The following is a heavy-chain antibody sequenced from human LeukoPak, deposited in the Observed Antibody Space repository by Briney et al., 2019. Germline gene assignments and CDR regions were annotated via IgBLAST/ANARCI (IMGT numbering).Heavy chain of an antibody. J-gene: IGHJ6*02. CDR1: GGSISSYY. Sequence: PSETLSLTCAVSGGSISSYYWSWIRQPPGKGLEWIGYIYYSGSTNYNPSLKRRVTISVDTSKNQFSLKLSSVTAADTAVYYCACVLRYSNYYGMDVWGQGTTVTVSS. D-gene: IGHD3-9*01. V-gene: IGHV4-59*01. CDR3: ACVLRYSNYYGMDV. CDR2: IYYSGST.